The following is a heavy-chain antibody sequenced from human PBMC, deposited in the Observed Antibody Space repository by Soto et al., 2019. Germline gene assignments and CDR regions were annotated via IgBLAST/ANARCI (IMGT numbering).Heavy chain of an antibody. CDR1: GGTFSSYA. D-gene: IGHD6-13*01. J-gene: IGHJ4*02. CDR2: IIPIFGTA. CDR3: ALFGQQLVQPGDY. V-gene: IGHV1-69*13. Sequence: SVKVSCKASGGTFSSYAISWVRQAPGQGLEWMGGIIPIFGTANYAQKFQGRVTITADESTSTAYMELSSLRSEGTAVYYCALFGQQLVQPGDYWGQGTLVTAPQ.